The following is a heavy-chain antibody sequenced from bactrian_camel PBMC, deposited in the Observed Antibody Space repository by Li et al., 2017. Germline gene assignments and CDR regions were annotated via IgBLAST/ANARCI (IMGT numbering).Heavy chain of an antibody. CDR2: ISSSNVP. CDR3: AANCLRPYGTRLEDYNY. J-gene: IGHJ4*01. CDR1: RDTKADTC. Sequence: HVQLVESGGGSVQAGDSLRVSCQLSRDTKADTCVGWFRQTAGKEREGVATISSSNVPLYTDSVKGRFSISRDNALNTLYLQMNSLKPEDTAMYYCAANCLRPYGTRLEDYNYWGQGTQVTVS. V-gene: IGHV3S63*01. D-gene: IGHD6*01.